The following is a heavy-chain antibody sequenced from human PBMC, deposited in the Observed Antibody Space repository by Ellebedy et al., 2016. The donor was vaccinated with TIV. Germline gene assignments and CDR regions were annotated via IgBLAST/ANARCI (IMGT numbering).Heavy chain of an antibody. Sequence: GESLKISCAASGFTFRSYAMSWVRQVPGKGLEWVSYISGSGGSTYYTDSVKGRFTISRDSSRNTLYLQMNSLRAEDTAVYYCAKIRIRSVAGAGDFDFWGQGTLVTVSS. J-gene: IGHJ4*02. V-gene: IGHV3-23*01. CDR1: GFTFRSYA. CDR2: ISGSGGST. D-gene: IGHD6-19*01. CDR3: AKIRIRSVAGAGDFDF.